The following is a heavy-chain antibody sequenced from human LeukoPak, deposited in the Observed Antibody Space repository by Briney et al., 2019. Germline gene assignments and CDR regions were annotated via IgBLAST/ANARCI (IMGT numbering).Heavy chain of an antibody. J-gene: IGHJ4*02. CDR1: GYSFTSYW. D-gene: IGHD2-15*01. CDR3: ARHDGPCSGGSCYSGLDY. V-gene: IGHV5-51*01. CDR2: IYPGDSDT. Sequence: GESLKISCKGSGYSFTSYWIGWVRQMPGKGLEWMGIIYPGDSDTRYSPSFQGQVTISADKSISTAYLQWSSLKASDTAMYYCARHDGPCSGGSCYSGLDYWGQGTLVTVSS.